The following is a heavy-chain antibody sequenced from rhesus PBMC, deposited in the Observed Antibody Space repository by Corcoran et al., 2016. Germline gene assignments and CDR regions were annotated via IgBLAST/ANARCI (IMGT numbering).Heavy chain of an antibody. V-gene: IGHV4-173*01. CDR2: ISGSGGST. CDR3: ARDAIVVVFTALFDY. D-gene: IGHD2-27*01. Sequence: QLQLQESGPGLVKPSETLSLTCAVSGGSISSNYWSWIRQPPGKGLEWIGRISGSGGSTDSNPSLKSRVTISTDTSKNQFSLKLSSVTAADTAVYYCARDAIVVVFTALFDYWGQGVLVTVSS. CDR1: GGSISSNY. J-gene: IGHJ4*01.